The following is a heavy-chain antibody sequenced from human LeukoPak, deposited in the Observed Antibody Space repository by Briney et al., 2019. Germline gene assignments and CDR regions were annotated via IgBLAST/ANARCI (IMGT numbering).Heavy chain of an antibody. V-gene: IGHV1-3*01. CDR2: INAGNGNT. Sequence: GGSLRLSCAASGFTFSSYAMHWVRQAPGQRLEWMGWINAGNGNTKYSQKFQGRVTITRDTSASTAYMELSSLRSEDTAVYYCAREGSGSYGYYYYGMDVWGQGTTVTVSS. D-gene: IGHD3-10*01. CDR3: AREGSGSYGYYYYGMDV. J-gene: IGHJ6*02. CDR1: GFTFSSYA.